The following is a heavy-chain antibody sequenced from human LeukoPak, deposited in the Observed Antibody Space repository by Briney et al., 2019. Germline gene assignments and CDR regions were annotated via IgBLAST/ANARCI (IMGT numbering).Heavy chain of an antibody. V-gene: IGHV4-34*01. CDR1: GGSFSGYY. Sequence: SETLSLTCAVYGGSFSGYYWSWIGQPPGKGLEWIGEINHSGSTSYNPSLKSRVTISVDTSKNQFSLKLSSVTATDTAVYYCARGGLDWNYTADFDYWGQGTLVTVSS. D-gene: IGHD1-7*01. CDR3: ARGGLDWNYTADFDY. J-gene: IGHJ4*02. CDR2: INHSGST.